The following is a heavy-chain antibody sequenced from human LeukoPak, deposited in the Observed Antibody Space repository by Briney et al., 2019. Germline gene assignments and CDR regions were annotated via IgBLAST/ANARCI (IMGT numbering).Heavy chain of an antibody. Sequence: PSETLSLTCTVSGGSISSYYWSWIRQPPGKGLEWIGYIYYSGGTNYNPSLKSRVTISVDTSKNQLSLKLSSVTAADTAVYYCARGGYYGSGNDFRFDPWGQGTLVTVSS. D-gene: IGHD3-10*01. V-gene: IGHV4-59*01. CDR1: GGSISSYY. J-gene: IGHJ5*02. CDR2: IYYSGGT. CDR3: ARGGYYGSGNDFRFDP.